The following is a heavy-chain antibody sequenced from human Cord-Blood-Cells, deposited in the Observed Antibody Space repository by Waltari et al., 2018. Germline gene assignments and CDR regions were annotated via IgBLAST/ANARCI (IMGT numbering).Heavy chain of an antibody. V-gene: IGHV4-34*01. CDR2: INHSGST. J-gene: IGHJ6*02. Sequence: QVQLQQWGAGLLKPSETLSLTCAVYGGSFRGYYWTWIRQPPGKGLEWIGEINHSGSTNYNPSLKSRVTISVDTSKNQFSLKLSSVTAADTAVYYCARGGKNYYYYYGMDVWGQGTTVTVSS. CDR1: GGSFRGYY. CDR3: ARGGKNYYYYYGMDV.